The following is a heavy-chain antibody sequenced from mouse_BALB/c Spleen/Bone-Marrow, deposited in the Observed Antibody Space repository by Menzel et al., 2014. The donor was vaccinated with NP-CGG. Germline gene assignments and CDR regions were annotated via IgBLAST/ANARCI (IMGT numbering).Heavy chain of an antibody. CDR3: ARFSQLGLLAY. J-gene: IGHJ3*01. D-gene: IGHD3-1*01. V-gene: IGHV1-55*01. Sequence: VQLKDSGAELVKPGTSVKLSCKASGYNFTSYWINWVKLRPGQGLEWIGDIYPGSGSTNYNEKFKSKATLTVDTSSSTAYMQLSSLASEDAALYYCARFSQLGLLAYWGQGTLVTVSA. CDR1: GYNFTSYW. CDR2: IYPGSGST.